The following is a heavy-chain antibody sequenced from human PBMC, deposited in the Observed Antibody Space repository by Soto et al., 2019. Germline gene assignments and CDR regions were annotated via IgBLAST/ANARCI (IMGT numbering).Heavy chain of an antibody. D-gene: IGHD1-1*01. CDR2: ISAHNGNT. J-gene: IGHJ4*02. CDR1: GYTFTSYG. CDR3: ARGRYGDY. Sequence: QVHLVQSGAEVKKPGASVKVSCKASGYTFTSYGITCVRQAPGQRLEWMGWISAHNGNTDYAQKLQGRVIVTRDTSTGTAYMELRSLRSDDTAVYYCARGRYGDYWGQGALVTVSS. V-gene: IGHV1-18*01.